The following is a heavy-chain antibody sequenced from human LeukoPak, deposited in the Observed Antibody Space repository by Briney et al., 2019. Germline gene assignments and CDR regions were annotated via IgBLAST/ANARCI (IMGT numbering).Heavy chain of an antibody. CDR1: GGSISSYW. CDR3: ARDVPVETSDAFDI. Sequence: SETLPLTCSVSGGSISSYWWSWIRQPPGKGLEWIAYISYSGRTNYNPSLKSRVTISVDTSKNQFSLKLSSVTAADTAVYYCARDVPVETSDAFDIWGQGTMVTVSS. CDR2: ISYSGRT. D-gene: IGHD5-24*01. V-gene: IGHV4-59*01. J-gene: IGHJ3*02.